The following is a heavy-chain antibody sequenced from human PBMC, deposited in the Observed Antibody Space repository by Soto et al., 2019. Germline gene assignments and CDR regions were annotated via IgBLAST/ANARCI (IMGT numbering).Heavy chain of an antibody. CDR3: ARGYYYDSRGSLFGYFDY. V-gene: IGHV1-18*01. CDR2: IIAYNGNT. CDR1: CYTFTSYG. Sequence: GASMKVSCKASCYTFTSYGISLLRHSPGQWLECILLIIAYNGNTNYAPKLPGRVTMPTDTSTSTAYMELRSLRSDDTAVYLCARGYYYDSRGSLFGYFDYWGQGTLVTVSS. D-gene: IGHD3-22*01. J-gene: IGHJ4*02.